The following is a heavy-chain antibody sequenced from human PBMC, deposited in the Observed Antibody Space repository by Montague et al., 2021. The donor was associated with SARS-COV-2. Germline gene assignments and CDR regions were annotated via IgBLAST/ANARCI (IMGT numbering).Heavy chain of an antibody. Sequence: SETRSLTCAVYGGPFSGYYWSWIRQPPGKGLEWIGEINHSGSTNYNPSLKSRVTISVDTSKNQFSLKLSSVTAADTAVYYCARGSSILWWWPFDYWGQGTLVTVSS. CDR2: INHSGST. D-gene: IGHD2-21*01. V-gene: IGHV4-34*01. CDR3: ARGSSILWWWPFDY. CDR1: GGPFSGYY. J-gene: IGHJ4*02.